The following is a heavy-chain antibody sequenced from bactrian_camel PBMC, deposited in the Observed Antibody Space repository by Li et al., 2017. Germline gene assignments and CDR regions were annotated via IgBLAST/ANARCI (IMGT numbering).Heavy chain of an antibody. D-gene: IGHD1*01. V-gene: IGHV3S53*01. CDR1: GYTYGSNC. CDR2: LDSFGTI. Sequence: HVQLVESGGGSVQAGGSLTLSCVASGYTYGSNCLGWFRQAPGKKREGVARLDSFGTITYADSVKGRFTVSQDNAKHTLYLQMDSLKPEDTAMYYCAAEPVGCWPPLLRSAYAHWGQGTQVTVS. J-gene: IGHJ4*01. CDR3: AAEPVGCWPPLLRSAYAH.